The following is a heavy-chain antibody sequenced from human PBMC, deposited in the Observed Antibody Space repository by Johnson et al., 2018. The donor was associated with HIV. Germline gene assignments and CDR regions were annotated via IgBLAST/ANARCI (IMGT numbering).Heavy chain of an antibody. V-gene: IGHV3-30*02. CDR2: IRYDGSNK. CDR3: ARALSRFGVSDAFDV. CDR1: GFTFSSYG. J-gene: IGHJ3*01. Sequence: QVQLVESGGGVVQPGGSLRLSCAASGFTFSSYGMHWVRQAPGKGLEWVAFIRYDGSNKYYADSVKGRLTISRDNSKNTLQLQLNSRRAEDTAVYYCARALSRFGVSDAFDVWGQGTMVTVSS. D-gene: IGHD3-10*01.